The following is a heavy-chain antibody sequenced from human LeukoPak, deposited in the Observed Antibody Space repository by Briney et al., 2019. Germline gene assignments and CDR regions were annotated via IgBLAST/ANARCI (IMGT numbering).Heavy chain of an antibody. CDR3: TRDIAGSGTAMDV. V-gene: IGHV3-13*01. CDR2: IGTTGDT. D-gene: IGHD2-15*01. CDR1: GFTFRTYD. Sequence: PGGSLRLSCAASGFTFRTYDMHWVRHVSGEGLECVATIGTTGDTYYAGSVKGRFTISREDGKNSLFLQMNSLRAGDTAAYYCTRDIAGSGTAMDVWGKGTTVTVSS. J-gene: IGHJ6*03.